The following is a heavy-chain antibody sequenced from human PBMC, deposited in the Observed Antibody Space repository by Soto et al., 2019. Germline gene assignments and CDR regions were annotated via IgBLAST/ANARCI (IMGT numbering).Heavy chain of an antibody. Sequence: GGSLRLSCAASGFTFSSYAMHWVRQAPGKGLEWVAVISYDGSNKYYADSVKGRFTISRDNSKNTLYLQMNSLRAEDTAVYYCARAPEADYYGSGSYLVAGDAFDIWGQGTMVTVSS. J-gene: IGHJ3*02. V-gene: IGHV3-30-3*01. CDR3: ARAPEADYYGSGSYLVAGDAFDI. CDR1: GFTFSSYA. D-gene: IGHD3-10*01. CDR2: ISYDGSNK.